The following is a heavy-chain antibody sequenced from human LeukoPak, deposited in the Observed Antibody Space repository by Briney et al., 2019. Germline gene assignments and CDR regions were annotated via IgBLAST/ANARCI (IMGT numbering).Heavy chain of an antibody. D-gene: IGHD6-13*01. CDR2: IKPDGSAQ. V-gene: IGHV3-7*01. Sequence: GGSLRLSCATSGFTFSSNWMSWVRHVPGRGLDWVANIKPDGSAQYYAASVKGRFTVSRDNAKNSLYLQMNSLRAEDTAVYYCARIDSSSWYWAFDYWGRGTLVTVSS. CDR3: ARIDSSSWYWAFDY. J-gene: IGHJ4*02. CDR1: GFTFSSNW.